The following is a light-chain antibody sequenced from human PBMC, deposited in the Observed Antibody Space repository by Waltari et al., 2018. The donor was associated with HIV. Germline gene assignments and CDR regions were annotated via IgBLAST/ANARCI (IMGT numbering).Light chain of an antibody. J-gene: IGLJ3*02. Sequence: QSVLTQPPSVSAAPGQKVTISCSGSSSNIGNDYVSWYQHVPGAAPKLLIDDNNKRPSGIPDRFSGSKSGTSATLGITGLQTGDEADYYCGTWDHRLSAGVFGGGIKLTVL. CDR2: DNN. V-gene: IGLV1-51*01. CDR3: GTWDHRLSAGV. CDR1: SSNIGNDY.